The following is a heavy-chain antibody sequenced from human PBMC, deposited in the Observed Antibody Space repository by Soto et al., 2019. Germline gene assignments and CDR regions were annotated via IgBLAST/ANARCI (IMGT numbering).Heavy chain of an antibody. D-gene: IGHD6-13*01. CDR1: GGTFSSYR. V-gene: IGHV1-69*13. Sequence: SVKVSCKASGGTFSSYRINWVRQAPGQGLERVGGIVPIYRTADYAQKFQGRVTITADESARTSYMELRSLKSQDTAVYYCVRDSGAKLSSSWGQGTLVPVSS. CDR2: IVPIYRTA. CDR3: VRDSGAKLSSS. J-gene: IGHJ4*02.